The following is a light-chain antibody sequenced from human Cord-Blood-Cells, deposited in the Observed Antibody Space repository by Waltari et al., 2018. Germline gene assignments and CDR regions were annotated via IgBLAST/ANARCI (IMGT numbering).Light chain of an antibody. CDR2: GKN. CDR3: NSRDSSGNHV. CDR1: SLRSYY. Sequence: SSELTQDPAVSVALGQTVRITCQGDSLRSYYASWYQQKPGQAPVLVIYGKNNRPSGIPDRVSGSSSGNTASVTITGAQAEDEADYYCNSRDSSGNHVFGTGTKVTVL. J-gene: IGLJ1*01. V-gene: IGLV3-19*01.